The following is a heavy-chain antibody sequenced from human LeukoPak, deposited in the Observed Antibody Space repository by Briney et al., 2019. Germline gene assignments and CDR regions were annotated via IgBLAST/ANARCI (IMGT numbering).Heavy chain of an antibody. V-gene: IGHV4-4*07. CDR1: GDSISSYY. Sequence: SETLSLTCTVSGDSISSYYWSWIRQPAGKGLEWIGRIYTSGSTNYNPSLKSRVTISVDTSKNQFSLKLSSVTAADTAVYYCARDPYYYDSSGTKYNWFDPWSQGTLVTVSS. CDR2: IYTSGST. D-gene: IGHD3-22*01. J-gene: IGHJ5*02. CDR3: ARDPYYYDSSGTKYNWFDP.